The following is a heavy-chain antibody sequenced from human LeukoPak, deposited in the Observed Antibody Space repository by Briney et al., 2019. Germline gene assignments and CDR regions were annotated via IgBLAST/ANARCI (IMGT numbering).Heavy chain of an antibody. V-gene: IGHV3-48*01. Sequence: GGSLRLSCAASGFTFSTYSMNWVRQAPGKGLEWVSDISDSSRKIYYADSVKGRFTISRDNAKNSLYLQMNSLRAEDTAVYYCARGPYGDYIDAFDYWGQGTLVTVSS. D-gene: IGHD4-17*01. CDR1: GFTFSTYS. J-gene: IGHJ4*02. CDR3: ARGPYGDYIDAFDY. CDR2: ISDSSRKI.